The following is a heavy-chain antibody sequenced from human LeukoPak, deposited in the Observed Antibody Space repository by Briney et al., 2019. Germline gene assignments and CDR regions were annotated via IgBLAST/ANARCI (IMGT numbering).Heavy chain of an antibody. CDR2: IKQDGSEK. CDR3: ARDSPRPKPATAPYY. J-gene: IGHJ4*02. Sequence: GGSLRLSCVASGFTFNNYWMSWARQAPGKGLEWVANIKQDGSEKYYVDSVKGRFTISRDNAKNSLYLQVNNLTAEDTAIYYCARDSPRPKPATAPYYWGQGTLVTVSS. CDR1: GFTFNNYW. D-gene: IGHD2-21*02. V-gene: IGHV3-7*05.